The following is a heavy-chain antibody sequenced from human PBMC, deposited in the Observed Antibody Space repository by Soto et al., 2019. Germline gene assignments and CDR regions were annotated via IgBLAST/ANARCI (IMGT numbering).Heavy chain of an antibody. Sequence: QVQLVESGGGVVQPGRSLRLSCAASGFTFSSYAMHWVRQAPGKGLEWVAVISYDGSNKYYADSVKGRFTISRDNSKNTLYLQMNSLRAEDTAVYYCARDRRPVVPSTDLFDYWGPGTLVTVSS. J-gene: IGHJ4*02. CDR3: ARDRRPVVPSTDLFDY. CDR2: ISYDGSNK. CDR1: GFTFSSYA. V-gene: IGHV3-30-3*01. D-gene: IGHD2-21*01.